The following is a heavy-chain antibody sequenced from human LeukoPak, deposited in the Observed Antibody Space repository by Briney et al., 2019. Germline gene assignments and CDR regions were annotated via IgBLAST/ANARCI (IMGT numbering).Heavy chain of an antibody. J-gene: IGHJ4*02. D-gene: IGHD3-3*01. CDR3: AKDCRSGSPYYFGY. Sequence: GGSLRLSCAAPGITFSNYAMSWVRQAPGKGLEWVSAISGSGGSTYYADSVKGRFTISRDNSKNTLYLQMNSLRAEDTAVYYCAKDCRSGSPYYFGYWGQGTLVTVSS. CDR1: GITFSNYA. CDR2: ISGSGGST. V-gene: IGHV3-23*01.